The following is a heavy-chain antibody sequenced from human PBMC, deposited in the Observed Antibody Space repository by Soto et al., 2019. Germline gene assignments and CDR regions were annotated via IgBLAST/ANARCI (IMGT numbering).Heavy chain of an antibody. Sequence: EVQLVESGGGLVQPGGSLRLSCAASGFTVSSNYMSWVRQAPGKGLEWVSVIYSGGSTYYADSVKGRFTISRHNSKNTLYLQMNSLRAEDTAVYYCARARAAPYYYYGMDVWGQGTTVTVSS. J-gene: IGHJ6*02. CDR3: ARARAAPYYYYGMDV. CDR2: IYSGGST. CDR1: GFTVSSNY. V-gene: IGHV3-53*04. D-gene: IGHD2-15*01.